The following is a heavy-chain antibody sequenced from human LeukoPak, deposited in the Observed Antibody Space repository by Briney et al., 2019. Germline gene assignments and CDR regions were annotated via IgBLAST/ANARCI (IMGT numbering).Heavy chain of an antibody. D-gene: IGHD3-9*01. CDR3: ARDVGITINYGMDV. CDR1: GFTFSSYS. Sequence: PGGSLRLSCAASGFTFSSYSMNWVRQASGKGLEWVSSISSSSSYIYYADSVKGRFTISRDNAKNSLYLQMNSLRAEDTAVYYCARDVGITINYGMDVWGQGTTVTVSS. V-gene: IGHV3-21*01. CDR2: ISSSSSYI. J-gene: IGHJ6*02.